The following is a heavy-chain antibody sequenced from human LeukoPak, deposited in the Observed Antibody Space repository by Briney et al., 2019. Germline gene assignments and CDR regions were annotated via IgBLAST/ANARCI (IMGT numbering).Heavy chain of an antibody. D-gene: IGHD1-7*01. CDR1: GYSFSSCS. J-gene: IGHJ5*02. V-gene: IGHV1-18*01. Sequence: ASVKVSCKASGYSFSSCSIIWVRQAPGQGLEWMGWISGYNGKTNYAQKFQGRVTLTTDTSTSTAYMELRSLRSDDTAIYYCARGLNWNYDLGWDAPWGQGTLVAVSS. CDR3: ARGLNWNYDLGWDAP. CDR2: ISGYNGKT.